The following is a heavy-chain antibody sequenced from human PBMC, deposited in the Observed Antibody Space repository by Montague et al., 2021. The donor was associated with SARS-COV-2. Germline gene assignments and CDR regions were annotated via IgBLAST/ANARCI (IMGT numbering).Heavy chain of an antibody. Sequence: SETLSLTCTVSGGSITSYYWTWIRQPPGKGLEWVGRIYYSGGTNXNPSLKSRVTISVDTSKNQFSLKLSSVTAADTAVYYCARTGLGAYDILTGYTVNAFDMWGQGTMVTVSS. D-gene: IGHD3-9*01. CDR1: GGSITSYY. J-gene: IGHJ3*02. V-gene: IGHV4-59*01. CDR2: IYYSGGT. CDR3: ARTGLGAYDILTGYTVNAFDM.